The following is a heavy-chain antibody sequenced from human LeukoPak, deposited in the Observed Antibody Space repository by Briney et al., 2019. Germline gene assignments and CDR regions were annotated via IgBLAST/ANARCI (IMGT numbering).Heavy chain of an antibody. D-gene: IGHD2-2*01. CDR3: ARQAERGGKGGLAVPAAQFPFDP. Sequence: GESLKISCKGSGYSFTSYWIGWVRQMPGKGLEWMGIIYPGDSDTRYSPSFQGQVTISADKSISTAYLQWSSLKASDTAMYYCARQAERGGKGGLAVPAAQFPFDPWGQGTLVTVSS. J-gene: IGHJ5*02. CDR1: GYSFTSYW. CDR2: IYPGDSDT. V-gene: IGHV5-51*01.